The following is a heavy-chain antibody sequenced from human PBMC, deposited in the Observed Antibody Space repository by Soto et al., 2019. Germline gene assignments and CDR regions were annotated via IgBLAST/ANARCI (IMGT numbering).Heavy chain of an antibody. CDR1: GYAFTGYH. J-gene: IGHJ6*02. CDR2: INPNSAGT. Sequence: ASVKVSWKASGYAFTGYHRYWVRQAPEQGLEWMGWINPNSAGTNYAQKFPGRVTVTRDTSVSTSYRELSRLNSDDTAVYYCARVRSGWSSSYHGMDVWGQGTTVTVSS. CDR3: ARVRSGWSSSYHGMDV. D-gene: IGHD6-19*01. V-gene: IGHV1-2*02.